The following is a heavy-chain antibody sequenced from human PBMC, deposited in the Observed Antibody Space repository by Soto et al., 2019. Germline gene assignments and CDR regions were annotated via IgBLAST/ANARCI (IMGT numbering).Heavy chain of an antibody. CDR2: IKEDGSEK. D-gene: IGHD4-17*01. J-gene: IGHJ3*02. V-gene: IGHV3-7*01. CDR3: AKLNDYARSLGI. Sequence: EVQLVESGGGLVQPGGSLRLSCAASGFTFSRSWMNWVRQAPGKGLEWVANIKEDGSEKDYVDSVKGRFTISRDNAKNSLSLQMNSLRAEGTAVYYYAKLNDYARSLGIWGQGTMVTVSS. CDR1: GFTFSRSW.